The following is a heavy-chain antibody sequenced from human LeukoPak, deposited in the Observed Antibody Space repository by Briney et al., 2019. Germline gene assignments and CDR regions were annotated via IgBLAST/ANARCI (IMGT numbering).Heavy chain of an antibody. CDR3: ARDGTDILTGYSNYGMDV. CDR2: INPNSGGT. J-gene: IGHJ6*02. D-gene: IGHD3-9*01. Sequence: ASAKVSCKASGYTFTGYYMHWVRQAPGQGLEWMGWINPNSGGTNYAQKFQGWVTMTRDTSISTAYMELSRLRSDDTAVYYCARDGTDILTGYSNYGMDVWGQGTTVTVSS. CDR1: GYTFTGYY. V-gene: IGHV1-2*04.